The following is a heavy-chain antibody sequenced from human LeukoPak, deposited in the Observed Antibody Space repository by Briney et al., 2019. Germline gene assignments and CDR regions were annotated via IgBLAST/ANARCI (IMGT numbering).Heavy chain of an antibody. J-gene: IGHJ5*02. V-gene: IGHV3-7*01. CDR3: ASHYGDTWGS. D-gene: IGHD3-10*01. Sequence: GGSLRLSCEASGFSFSSYWMSWVRQAPGKGLEWVANIKPDGSEKLYVDSVKGRFTISRDNAKYSLYLQMNSLRAEDTAIYYCASHYGDTWGSWGQGTLVTVSS. CDR1: GFSFSSYW. CDR2: IKPDGSEK.